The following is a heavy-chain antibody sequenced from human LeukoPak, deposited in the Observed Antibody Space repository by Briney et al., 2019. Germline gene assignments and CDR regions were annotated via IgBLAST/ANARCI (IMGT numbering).Heavy chain of an antibody. CDR3: AREASGNWYFDL. J-gene: IGHJ2*01. V-gene: IGHV3-30*03. CDR2: ISYDGSNK. CDR1: GFTFSSYG. Sequence: GGSLRLSCAASGFTFSSYGMHWVRQAPGKGLEWVAVISYDGSNKYYADSVKGRFTISRDNSKNTLYLQMNSLRAEDTAVYYCAREASGNWYFDLWGRGTLVTVSS.